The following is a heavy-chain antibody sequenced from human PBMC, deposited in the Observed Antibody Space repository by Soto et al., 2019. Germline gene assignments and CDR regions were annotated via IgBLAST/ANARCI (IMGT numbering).Heavy chain of an antibody. V-gene: IGHV3-23*01. CDR3: AKDPSDSYSSGWYSTEVGMDF. CDR2: ISGSGGST. CDR1: GFTFSSYA. J-gene: IGHJ6*01. Sequence: EVQLLESGGGLVQPGGSLRLSCAASGFTFSSYAMSWVRQAPGKGLEWVSAISGSGGSTYYADSVKGRFTISRDNSKNTLYLQMNSLRAQDTDVYYWAKDPSDSYSSGWYSTEVGMDFWCRGTTVTFS. D-gene: IGHD6-19*01.